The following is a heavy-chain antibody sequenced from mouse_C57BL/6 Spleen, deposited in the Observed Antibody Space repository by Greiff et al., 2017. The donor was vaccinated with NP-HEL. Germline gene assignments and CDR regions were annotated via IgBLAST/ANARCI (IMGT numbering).Heavy chain of an antibody. D-gene: IGHD2-4*01. V-gene: IGHV1-5*01. Sequence: VQLQQSGTVLARPGASVKMSCKTSGYTFTSYWMHWVKQRPGQGLEWIGAIYPGNSDTSYNQKFKGKAKLTAVTSASTAYMELSSLTNEDSAVYYCTRLYYDYDGHYYAMDYWGQGTSVTVSS. CDR3: TRLYYDYDGHYYAMDY. CDR2: IYPGNSDT. CDR1: GYTFTSYW. J-gene: IGHJ4*01.